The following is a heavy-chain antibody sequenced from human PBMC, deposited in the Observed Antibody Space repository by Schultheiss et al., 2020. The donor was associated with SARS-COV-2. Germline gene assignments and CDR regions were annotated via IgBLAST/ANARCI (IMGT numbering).Heavy chain of an antibody. CDR3: ARDQATTGDWYFAL. CDR2: ISGSGGST. CDR1: GFTFSSYA. V-gene: IGHV3-23*01. Sequence: GGSLRLSCAASGFTFSSYAMSWVRQAPGKGLEWVSAISGSGGSTYYADSVKGRFTISRDNSKNSLYLQMNSLRAEDTAVYYCARDQATTGDWYFALWGRGTLVTVSS. J-gene: IGHJ2*01. D-gene: IGHD4-17*01.